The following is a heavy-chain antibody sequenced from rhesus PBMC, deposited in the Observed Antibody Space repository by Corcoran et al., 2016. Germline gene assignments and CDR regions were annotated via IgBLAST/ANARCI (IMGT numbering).Heavy chain of an antibody. D-gene: IGHD6-13*01. V-gene: IGHV4-165*02. CDR1: GGSISGYY. J-gene: IGHJ3*01. Sequence: QVQLQESGPGLVKPSETLSLTCAVSGGSISGYYWNWIRQPPGKGRGWIGYIGGSSGPSYYIPSLKRRVSFSTATSKNQFSLKLRSVTAADTAVYYCARTVSYSSWAGTFDFWGQGLRVTVSS. CDR3: ARTVSYSSWAGTFDF. CDR2: IGGSSGPS.